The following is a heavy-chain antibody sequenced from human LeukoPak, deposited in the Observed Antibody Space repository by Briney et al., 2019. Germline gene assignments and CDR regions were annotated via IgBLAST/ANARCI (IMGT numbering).Heavy chain of an antibody. J-gene: IGHJ4*01. D-gene: IGHD6-19*01. CDR2: IHTSGSI. CDR3: AGRGLSTGWTFDY. Sequence: SETLSLTCSVSGGSISTYYWSWIRQPAGKGLEWIAQIHTSGSINFNPSLKSRVSISMDTPNNQFSLMISSVTAADTAIYYCAGRGLSTGWTFDYWGHGTLVTVSS. V-gene: IGHV4-4*07. CDR1: GGSISTYY.